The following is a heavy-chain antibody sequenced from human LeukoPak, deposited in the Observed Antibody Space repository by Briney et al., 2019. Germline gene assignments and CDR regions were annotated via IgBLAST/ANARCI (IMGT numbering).Heavy chain of an antibody. D-gene: IGHD3-10*01. CDR1: GYSISSGYY. V-gene: IGHV4-38-2*02. Sequence: SETLSLTCTVSGYSISSGYYWGWIRQPPGKALEWIGSIYHSGSTYYNPSLKSRVTISVDTSKKQFSLKLSSVTAADTAVYYCARDPGFVYWGQGTLVTVSS. CDR2: IYHSGST. J-gene: IGHJ4*02. CDR3: ARDPGFVY.